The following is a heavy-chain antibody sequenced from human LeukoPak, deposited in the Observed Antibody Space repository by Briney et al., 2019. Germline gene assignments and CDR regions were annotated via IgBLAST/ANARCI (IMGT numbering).Heavy chain of an antibody. V-gene: IGHV4-39*01. CDR2: IYYSGST. Sequence: SETLSLTCTVSGGSISSSSYSWGWIRQPPGKELEWIGSIYYSGSTYYNPSLKSRVTISVDTSKNQFSLKLSSVTAADTAVYYCARPRITMIVTHAFDIWGQGTMVTVSS. CDR3: ARPRITMIVTHAFDI. J-gene: IGHJ3*02. D-gene: IGHD3-22*01. CDR1: GGSISSSSYS.